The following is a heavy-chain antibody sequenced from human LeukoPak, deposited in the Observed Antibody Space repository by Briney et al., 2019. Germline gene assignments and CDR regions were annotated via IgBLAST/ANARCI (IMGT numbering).Heavy chain of an antibody. CDR3: AKGCNSISCTLMDQ. J-gene: IGHJ4*02. Sequence: GGSLRLSCAASGFTFSSYAMSWVRQAPGEGLEWVSTISGTGDTTYYADSMKGRFTISRDNSKNTLFLQMNSLRAEDTAVYYCAKGCNSISCTLMDQGGQGTLVTVSS. D-gene: IGHD2/OR15-2a*01. V-gene: IGHV3-23*01. CDR2: ISGTGDTT. CDR1: GFTFSSYA.